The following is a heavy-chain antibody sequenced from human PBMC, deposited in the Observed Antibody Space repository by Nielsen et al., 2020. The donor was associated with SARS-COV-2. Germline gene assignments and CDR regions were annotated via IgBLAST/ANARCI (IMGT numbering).Heavy chain of an antibody. V-gene: IGHV3-13*04. D-gene: IGHD2-2*01. J-gene: IGHJ4*02. Sequence: GESLKISCAASGFTFSGYDMHWVRQATGKGLEWVSGIGTSADTYYPDSVKGRFTISGDDAKSSLYLQMNSLSAGDTAVYYCARARLCSSTTCFVGGDFDYWGQGTLVTVSS. CDR3: ARARLCSSTTCFVGGDFDY. CDR1: GFTFSGYD. CDR2: IGTSADT.